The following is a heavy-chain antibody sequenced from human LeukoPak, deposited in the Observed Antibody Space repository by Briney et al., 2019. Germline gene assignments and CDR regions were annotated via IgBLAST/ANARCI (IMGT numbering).Heavy chain of an antibody. J-gene: IGHJ4*02. CDR1: GGSISSGDYY. Sequence: SETLSLTCTVSGGSISSGDYYWSWIRQPPGKGLEWIGYIYYSGSTYYNPSLKSRVTISVDTSKDQFSLKLSSVTAADTAVYYCARERRGRSPLRDYWGQGTLVTVSS. CDR2: IYYSGST. V-gene: IGHV4-30-4*08. CDR3: ARERRGRSPLRDY. D-gene: IGHD1-26*01.